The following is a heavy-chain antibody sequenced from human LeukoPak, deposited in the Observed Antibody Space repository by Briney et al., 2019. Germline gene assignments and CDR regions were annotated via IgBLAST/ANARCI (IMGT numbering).Heavy chain of an antibody. J-gene: IGHJ4*02. CDR3: AYDFWRGYSRGIY. V-gene: IGHV4-61*02. CDR2: IYTSGST. Sequence: SQTLSLTCTVSGGSISSGSYYWSWIRRPAWKGLEWIGRIYTSGSTNYNPSLKSRVTISVDTSKNQFSLKLSSVTAADTPVYYCAYDFWRGYSRGIYWGQGTLVTVSS. CDR1: GGSISSGSYY. D-gene: IGHD3-3*01.